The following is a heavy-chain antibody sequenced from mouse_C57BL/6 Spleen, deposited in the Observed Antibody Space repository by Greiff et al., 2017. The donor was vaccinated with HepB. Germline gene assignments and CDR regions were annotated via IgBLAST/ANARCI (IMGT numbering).Heavy chain of an antibody. CDR3: ARIERRHYYGSSPWYFDV. CDR2: IWWDDDK. Sequence: QVTLTESGPGILQPSQTLSLTCSFSGFSLSTFGMGVGWIRQPSGKGLEWLAHIWWDDDKYYNPALKSRLTISKDTSKNQVFLKLANVDTADTATYYCARIERRHYYGSSPWYFDVWGTGTTVTVSS. V-gene: IGHV8-8*01. D-gene: IGHD1-1*01. J-gene: IGHJ1*03. CDR1: GFSLSTFGMG.